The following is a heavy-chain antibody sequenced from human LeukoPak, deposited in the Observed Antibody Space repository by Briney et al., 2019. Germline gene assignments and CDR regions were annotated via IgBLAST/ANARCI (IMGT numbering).Heavy chain of an antibody. CDR3: ARDRSGSYRDAFDI. Sequence: GGSLRLSCAASGFTFSTYAMYWVRQAPGKGLEFVSAITGNGASTFYASSVKGRFTISRDSSKNTLYLQMGSLRVEDTAVYYCARDRSGSYRDAFDIWGQGTMVTVSS. V-gene: IGHV3-64*01. D-gene: IGHD1-26*01. CDR2: ITGNGAST. J-gene: IGHJ3*02. CDR1: GFTFSTYA.